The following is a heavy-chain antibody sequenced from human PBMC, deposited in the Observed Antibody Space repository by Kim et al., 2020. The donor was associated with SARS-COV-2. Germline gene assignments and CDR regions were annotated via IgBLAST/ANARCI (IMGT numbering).Heavy chain of an antibody. CDR1: GYTFTTYY. D-gene: IGHD4-4*01. CDR3: AREPYSNFFDY. J-gene: IGHJ4*02. CDR2: ISAYNGYT. Sequence: ASVKVSCKASGYTFTTYYISWVRQAPGQGLEWMGWISAYNGYTNYAQKFHGRVTMTTDTSTSTAYMELRSLRSDDTAMYYCAREPYSNFFDYWGQVTLVT. V-gene: IGHV1-18*01.